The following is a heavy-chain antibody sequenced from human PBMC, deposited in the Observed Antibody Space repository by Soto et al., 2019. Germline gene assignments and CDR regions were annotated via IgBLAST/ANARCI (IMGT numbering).Heavy chain of an antibody. CDR1: GGTFSNYP. Sequence: GASVKVSCKDSGGTFSNYPITWVRRAPGQGLEWLGGIIPIFGKADYTQKFQGRVTITADEPTSTAYMEISSLRSEDTAVYYCASGGEYYDENLPHYYFFGMHVWGPGTTVTVSS. CDR2: IIPIFGKA. J-gene: IGHJ6*02. CDR3: ASGGEYYDENLPHYYFFGMHV. D-gene: IGHD3-16*01. V-gene: IGHV1-69*13.